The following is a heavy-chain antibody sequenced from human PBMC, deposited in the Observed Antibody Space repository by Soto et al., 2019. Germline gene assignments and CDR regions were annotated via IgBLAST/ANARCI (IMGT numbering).Heavy chain of an antibody. J-gene: IGHJ4*02. Sequence: QVQLVESGGGVVQPGRSLRLSCAASGFTFSNFGMHWVRQAPGKGLEWVAAISADGSDTYFSGSVKGRFTISRDNSKNTLFLQMNSLRVEDTAVYYCVKGSDVARQELDYWGQGTLVTVSS. V-gene: IGHV3-30*18. D-gene: IGHD3-3*01. CDR2: ISADGSDT. CDR3: VKGSDVARQELDY. CDR1: GFTFSNFG.